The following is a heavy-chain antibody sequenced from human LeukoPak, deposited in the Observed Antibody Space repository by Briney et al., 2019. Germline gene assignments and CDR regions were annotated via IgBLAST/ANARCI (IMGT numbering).Heavy chain of an antibody. Sequence: GGSLRLSCAASGFTFSSYSMNWVRQAPGKGLEWVSSISSSSSYIYYADSVKGRFTISRDNAKNSLYLQMNSLRAEDTAVYYCATSYSSSWYEYYFDYWGQGTLVTVSS. J-gene: IGHJ4*02. D-gene: IGHD6-13*01. V-gene: IGHV3-21*01. CDR1: GFTFSSYS. CDR3: ATSYSSSWYEYYFDY. CDR2: ISSSSSYI.